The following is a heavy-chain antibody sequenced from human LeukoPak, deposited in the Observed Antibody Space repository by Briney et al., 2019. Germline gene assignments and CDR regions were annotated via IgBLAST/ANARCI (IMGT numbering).Heavy chain of an antibody. CDR3: ARSGSYHHNYFDS. D-gene: IGHD1-26*01. CDR2: INHSGST. Sequence: SETLSLTCAVYGGSFSGYYWSWIRQPPGKGLEWIGGINHSGSTNYNPSLKSRVTISVDTSKNQFSLKLSSVAAADTAVYYCARSGSYHHNYFDSWGQGTLVTVSS. V-gene: IGHV4-34*01. J-gene: IGHJ4*02. CDR1: GGSFSGYY.